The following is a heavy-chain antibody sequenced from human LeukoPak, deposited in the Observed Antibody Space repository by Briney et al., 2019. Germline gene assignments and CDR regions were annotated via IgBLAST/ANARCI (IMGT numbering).Heavy chain of an antibody. CDR3: ARSRGPTGYYGMDV. V-gene: IGHV4-30-2*01. D-gene: IGHD4-17*01. J-gene: IGHJ6*02. CDR2: IYHSGST. Sequence: PSETLSLTCAVSGGSISSGGYSWSCIRQPPGKGLECIGYIYHSGSTYYNPSLKSRVTISVDRSKNQFSLKLSSVTAADTAVYYCARSRGPTGYYGMDVWGQGTTVTVSS. CDR1: GGSISSGGYS.